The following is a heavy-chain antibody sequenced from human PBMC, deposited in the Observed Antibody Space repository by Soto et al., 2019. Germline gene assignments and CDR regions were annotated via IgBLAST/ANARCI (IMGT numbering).Heavy chain of an antibody. D-gene: IGHD6-19*01. V-gene: IGHV1-69*05. J-gene: IGHJ3*02. Sequence: QVQLVQSGAEVKKPGSSVKVSCKASGGTFSSYAISWVRQAPGHCLEWMGGIIPIFGTANYAQKFQGRFTITSDESTSTAYMELSSLISEDTAVYYCARTSGWSNDAFDIWGQWTMVTVSS. CDR1: GGTFSSYA. CDR2: IIPIFGTA. CDR3: ARTSGWSNDAFDI.